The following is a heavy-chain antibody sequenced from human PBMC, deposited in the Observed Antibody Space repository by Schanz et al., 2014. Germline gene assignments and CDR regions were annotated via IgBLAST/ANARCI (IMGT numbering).Heavy chain of an antibody. CDR3: AREGLGADY. CDR2: IYNSGSA. J-gene: IGHJ4*02. D-gene: IGHD1-26*01. CDR1: GGSIRRSTYY. V-gene: IGHV4-39*07. Sequence: QVQLQQWGAGLVKPSETLSLTCTVSGGSIRRSTYYWGWIRQPPGKGLEWVASIYNSGSAYYGPSLKSRVTISVETSKNQFSLRMNSVTAADTAVYYCAREGLGADYWGQGTLVTVSS.